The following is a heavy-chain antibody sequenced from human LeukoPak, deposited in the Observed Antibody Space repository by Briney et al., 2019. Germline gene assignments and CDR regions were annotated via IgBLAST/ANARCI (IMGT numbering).Heavy chain of an antibody. J-gene: IGHJ4*02. CDR3: AREAASGDFDY. CDR1: GVSISIGGYY. D-gene: IGHD6-13*01. Sequence: SQTLSLTCTVSGVSISIGGYYWSWIRQHPGKGLEWIGYIYYSGNTHYNPSLKSRLTISVDTSKSQFSLKLSSVTAADTAVYYCAREAASGDFDYWGQGTLVTVSS. V-gene: IGHV4-31*03. CDR2: IYYSGNT.